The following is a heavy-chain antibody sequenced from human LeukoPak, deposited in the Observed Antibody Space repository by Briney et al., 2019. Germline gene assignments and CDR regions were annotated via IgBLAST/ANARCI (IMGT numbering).Heavy chain of an antibody. CDR1: GLTFSSHW. CDR2: IKQDGSEK. CDR3: ARDFGRPTTFDY. D-gene: IGHD3-3*01. J-gene: IGHJ4*02. Sequence: GGSLRLSCAASGLTFSSHWMSWVRQTPGKGLERGATIKQDGSEKYYVGSVNGRFTISRDNAKNSLYLQMNSLRAEDTGTYYCARDFGRPTTFDYWGQGTLVTVSS. V-gene: IGHV3-7*03.